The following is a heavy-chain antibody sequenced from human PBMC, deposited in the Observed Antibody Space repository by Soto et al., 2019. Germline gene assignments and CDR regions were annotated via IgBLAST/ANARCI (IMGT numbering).Heavy chain of an antibody. CDR1: GFTFSSYG. CDR3: TICGYSSSWYALSPPPGDYYFDY. D-gene: IGHD6-13*01. V-gene: IGHV3-30*03. Sequence: HPGGSLRLSCAASGFTFSSYGMHWVRQAPGKGLEWVAVISYDGSNKYYADSVKGRFTISRDNSKNTLYLQMNSLRAEDTAVYYCTICGYSSSWYALSPPPGDYYFDYWGQGTLVTVSS. J-gene: IGHJ4*02. CDR2: ISYDGSNK.